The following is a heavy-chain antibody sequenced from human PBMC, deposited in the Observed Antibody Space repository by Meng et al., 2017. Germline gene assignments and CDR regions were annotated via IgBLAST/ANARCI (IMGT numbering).Heavy chain of an antibody. Sequence: EVDLVESGGGLVKPGGSLRLSFAASGFTFTTSTMNWVRQAPGKGLEWVSSISSSSTYKYYADSVKGRFTISRDDPNNSLYVQMNSLTAGDTAVYYCVRGSGSYSSWGQGTLVTVSS. D-gene: IGHD1-26*01. CDR2: ISSSSTYK. CDR1: GFTFTTST. V-gene: IGHV3-21*01. J-gene: IGHJ5*02. CDR3: VRGSGSYSS.